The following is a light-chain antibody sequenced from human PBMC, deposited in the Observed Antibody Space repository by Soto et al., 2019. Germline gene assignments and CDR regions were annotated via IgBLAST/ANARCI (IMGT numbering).Light chain of an antibody. Sequence: DIQMTQSPSTLSASVGDRVTITCRASQSINNWLAWYQQKPGKAPKLPISKASNLKSGVPSRFSGTGSGTECTLAISSLQPDDFASDDCQQYDGYPFTFGGGTKVEI. CDR2: KAS. V-gene: IGKV1-5*03. CDR3: QQYDGYPFT. CDR1: QSINNW. J-gene: IGKJ4*01.